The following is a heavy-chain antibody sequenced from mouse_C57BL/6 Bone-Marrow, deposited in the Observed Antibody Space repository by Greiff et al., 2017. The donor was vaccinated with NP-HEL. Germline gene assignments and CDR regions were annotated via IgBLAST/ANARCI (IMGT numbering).Heavy chain of an antibody. CDR2: INPNNGGT. Sequence: VQLQQSGPELVKPGASVKMSCKASGYTFTDYNMHWVTQSHGKSLEWIGYINPNNGGTSYNQKFKGKATLTVNKSFSTAYMELRSLTSEDSAVYYCARNYGNYEGTVDYWGQGTTLTVSS. J-gene: IGHJ2*01. D-gene: IGHD2-1*01. CDR3: ARNYGNYEGTVDY. CDR1: GYTFTDYN. V-gene: IGHV1-22*01.